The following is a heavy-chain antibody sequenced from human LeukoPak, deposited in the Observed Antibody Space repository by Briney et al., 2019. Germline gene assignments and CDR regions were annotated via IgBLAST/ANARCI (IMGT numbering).Heavy chain of an antibody. CDR1: GFTFSSYG. CDR2: ISYGGSNK. Sequence: GRSLRLSCAASGFTFSSYGMHWVRQAPGKGLEWVAVISYGGSNKYYADSVKGRFTISRDNSKNTLYLQMNSLRAEDTAVYYCAKDRDWYYFDYWGQGTLVTVSS. CDR3: AKDRDWYYFDY. V-gene: IGHV3-30*18. D-gene: IGHD5-24*01. J-gene: IGHJ4*02.